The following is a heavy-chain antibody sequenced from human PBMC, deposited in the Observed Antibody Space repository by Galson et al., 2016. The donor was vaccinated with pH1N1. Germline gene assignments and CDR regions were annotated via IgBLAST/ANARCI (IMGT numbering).Heavy chain of an antibody. V-gene: IGHV4-4*07. CDR3: AREYLVLGEVWEYGLDV. Sequence: ETLSLTCTVSDGSLSSYYWSWIRQPAGKGLEWIGRIYTSGSTSYNPSLKSRVTMSVDTSKNQFSLKLNSLTAADTAAYYCAREYLVLGEVWEYGLDVWGQGTTVTVSS. CDR1: DGSLSSYY. J-gene: IGHJ6*02. CDR2: IYTSGST. D-gene: IGHD3-16*01.